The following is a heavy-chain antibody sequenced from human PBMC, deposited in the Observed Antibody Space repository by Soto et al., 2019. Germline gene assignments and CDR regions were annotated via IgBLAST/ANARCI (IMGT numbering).Heavy chain of an antibody. CDR3: ARVLSGNSYYFDY. J-gene: IGHJ4*02. D-gene: IGHD3-10*01. CDR2: ISYDGSNK. V-gene: IGHV3-30-3*01. Sequence: GSLRLSCAASGFTFSSYAMHWVRQAPGKGLEWVAVISYDGSNKYYADSVKGRFTISRDNSKNTLYLQMNSLRAEDTAVYYCARVLSGNSYYFDYWGQGTLVTV. CDR1: GFTFSSYA.